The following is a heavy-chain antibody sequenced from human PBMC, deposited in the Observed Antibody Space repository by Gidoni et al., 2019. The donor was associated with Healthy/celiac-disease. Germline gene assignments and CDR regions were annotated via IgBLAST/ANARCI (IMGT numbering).Heavy chain of an antibody. CDR1: GCSISSGGYY. CDR3: ARDQGYYGSGSYYANWFDP. V-gene: IGHV4-31*03. D-gene: IGHD3-10*01. Sequence: VQLQESGPGLVKPSQTLSLTCTVSGCSISSGGYYCSWIRQHPGKGLEWIGYSYYSGSTYYKPSLKSRVTISVDTSKNQFSLKLSSVTAADTAVYYCARDQGYYGSGSYYANWFDPWGQGTLVTVSS. J-gene: IGHJ5*02. CDR2: SYYSGST.